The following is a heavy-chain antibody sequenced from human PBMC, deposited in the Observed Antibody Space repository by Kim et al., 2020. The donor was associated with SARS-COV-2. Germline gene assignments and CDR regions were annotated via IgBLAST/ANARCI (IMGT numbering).Heavy chain of an antibody. J-gene: IGHJ4*02. D-gene: IGHD4-17*01. V-gene: IGHV3-30*18. CDR3: AKERTVTTDSVTPRHFDY. CDR2: ISYDGSNK. Sequence: GGSLRLSCAASGFTFSSYGMHWVRKAPGKGLEWVAVISYDGSNKYYADSVKGRFTISRDNSKNTLYLQMNSLRAEDTAVYYCAKERTVTTDSVTPRHFDYWGQGTLVTVSS. CDR1: GFTFSSYG.